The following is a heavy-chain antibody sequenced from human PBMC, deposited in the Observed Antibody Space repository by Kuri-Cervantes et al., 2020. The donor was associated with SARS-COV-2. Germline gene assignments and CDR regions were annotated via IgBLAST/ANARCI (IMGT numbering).Heavy chain of an antibody. J-gene: IGHJ3*02. CDR2: INPNSGGT. V-gene: IGHV1-2*04. CDR1: GYTFTDYY. CDR3: ARGPSWGYFWGTYRGGWDSFDI. Sequence: ASVKVSCKASGYTFTDYYIHWVRQAPGQGLEWMGWINPNSGGTNSAQKFQVWVIMTRDTSISTAYMELSRLRSDDPAVYYCARGPSWGYFWGTYRGGWDSFDIWGQGTMVTVSS. D-gene: IGHD3-16*02.